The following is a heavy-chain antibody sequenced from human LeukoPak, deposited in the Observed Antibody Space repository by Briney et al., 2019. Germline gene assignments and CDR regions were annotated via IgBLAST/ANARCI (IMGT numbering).Heavy chain of an antibody. J-gene: IGHJ4*02. V-gene: IGHV1-69*04. CDR3: ARDPNYGFDY. D-gene: IGHD3-10*01. CDR1: GGTFSSYA. Sequence: GASVKVSCKASGGTFSSYAISWVRQAPGQGLEWMGRIIPILGIANYAQKFQGRVTITADKSTSTAYMELSSLRSEDAAVYYCARDPNYGFDYWGQGTLVTVSS. CDR2: IIPILGIA.